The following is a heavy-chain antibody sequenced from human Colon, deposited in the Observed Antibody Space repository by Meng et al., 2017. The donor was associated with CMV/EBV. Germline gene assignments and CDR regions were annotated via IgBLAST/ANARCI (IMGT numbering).Heavy chain of an antibody. CDR1: GGSFSHYY. V-gene: IGHV4-34*01. D-gene: IGHD1-26*01. CDR2: ITQSGIT. Sequence: QEQLQQCGEGLLQPSETLSLTCAVYGGSFSHYYWSWIRQSPGKGLEWIGEITQSGITNYNPSLKSRVIISIDTSNNQFSLKLTSVTVADTAVYYCAGGSSQAWELLHYWGQGSLVTVSS. J-gene: IGHJ4*02. CDR3: AGGSSQAWELLHY.